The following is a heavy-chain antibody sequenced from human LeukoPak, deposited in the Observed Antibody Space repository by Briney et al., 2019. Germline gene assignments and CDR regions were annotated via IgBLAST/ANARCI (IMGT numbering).Heavy chain of an antibody. J-gene: IGHJ5*02. Sequence: ASVKVSCKASGYTFTSYYMHWVRQAPGQGLEWMGIINPSGGSTSYAQKFQGRVTMTRDTSTSTVYMELSSLRSEDTAVYYCAREDRVSSWYWGWFDPWGQGILVTVSS. D-gene: IGHD6-13*01. CDR2: INPSGGST. CDR3: AREDRVSSWYWGWFDP. V-gene: IGHV1-46*01. CDR1: GYTFTSYY.